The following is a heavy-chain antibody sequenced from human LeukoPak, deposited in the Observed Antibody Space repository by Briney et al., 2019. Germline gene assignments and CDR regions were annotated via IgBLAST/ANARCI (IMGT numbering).Heavy chain of an antibody. CDR3: ARAQPPLYGDYVG. CDR1: GFTFSSYA. CDR2: INSDGSST. Sequence: PGGSLRLSCAASGFTFSSYAMSWVRQAPGKGLVWVSRINSDGSSTRYADSVKGRFTISRDNAKNTLYLQMNSLRAEDTAVYYCARAQPPLYGDYVGWGQGTLVTVSS. V-gene: IGHV3-74*01. J-gene: IGHJ4*02. D-gene: IGHD4-17*01.